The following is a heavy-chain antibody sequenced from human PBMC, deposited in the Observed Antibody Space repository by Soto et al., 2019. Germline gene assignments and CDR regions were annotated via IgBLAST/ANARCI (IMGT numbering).Heavy chain of an antibody. CDR1: GFTFSDHY. V-gene: IGHV3-72*01. J-gene: IGHJ4*02. Sequence: EVQLVESGGGLVQPGGSLRLSCAASGFTFSDHYMDWVRQAPGKGLEWVGRIRNRPNSYTTQYAASVKGRFAVLRDDSENLVYLQMNDLKPDDTAVYYCVRDSGRGFYFDYWGQGAQVTVSS. D-gene: IGHD3-10*01. CDR3: VRDSGRGFYFDY. CDR2: IRNRPNSYTT.